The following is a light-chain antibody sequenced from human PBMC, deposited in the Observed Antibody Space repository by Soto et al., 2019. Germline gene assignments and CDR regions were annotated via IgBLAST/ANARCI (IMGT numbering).Light chain of an antibody. CDR2: GAS. CDR3: QQRRNWPPLT. V-gene: IGKV3D-20*02. J-gene: IGKJ4*01. Sequence: EIVLTQSPGTLSLSPGERATLSCRASQSVSSSYLAWYQQKPGRAPRLLIYGASNRATGIPARFGGSGSGTDFTLTISSLEPEDFAVYYCQQRRNWPPLTFGGGTKVDIK. CDR1: QSVSSSY.